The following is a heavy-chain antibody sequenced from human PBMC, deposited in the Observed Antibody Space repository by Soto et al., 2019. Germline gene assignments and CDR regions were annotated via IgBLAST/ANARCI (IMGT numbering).Heavy chain of an antibody. V-gene: IGHV3-30*18. J-gene: IGHJ4*02. D-gene: IGHD5-12*01. CDR2: ISYDGSYK. CDR1: GFTFSSYG. CDR3: AKEGSVVATTPDFDY. Sequence: QVQLVESGGGVVQPGRSLRLSCAASGFTFSSYGMHWVRQAPGKGLEWVAVISYDGSYKYYADSMKGRVTISRDNSQNALYVQMNSLRAEDTAVYYCAKEGSVVATTPDFDYWGQGTLVTVSS.